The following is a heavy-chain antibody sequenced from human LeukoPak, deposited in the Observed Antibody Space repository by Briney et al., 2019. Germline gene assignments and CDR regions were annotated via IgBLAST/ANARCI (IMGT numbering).Heavy chain of an antibody. CDR1: GYSFTSYW. D-gene: IGHD6-6*01. Sequence: GESLKISCKGSGYSFTSYWIGWVRQMPGKGLEWMGIIYPGDSDTRYSPSFQGQVTISADKSISTAYLQWSSLKASDTAMYYCATSSSIAARPYDIHFDYWGQGTLVTVSS. V-gene: IGHV5-51*01. J-gene: IGHJ4*02. CDR3: ATSSSIAARPYDIHFDY. CDR2: IYPGDSDT.